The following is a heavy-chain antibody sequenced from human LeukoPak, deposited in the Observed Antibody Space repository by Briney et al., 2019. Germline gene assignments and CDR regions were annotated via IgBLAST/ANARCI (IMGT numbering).Heavy chain of an antibody. CDR3: AKDHTYYYDSSGYYFDY. D-gene: IGHD3-22*01. CDR1: GGSISSSSYY. Sequence: SETLSLTCTVSGGSISSSSYYWGWIRQPPGKGLEWIGSIYYSGSTYYNPSLKSRVTISVDTSKNQFSLKLSPVTAADTAVYYCAKDHTYYYDSSGYYFDYWGQGTLVTVSS. CDR2: IYYSGST. V-gene: IGHV4-39*01. J-gene: IGHJ4*02.